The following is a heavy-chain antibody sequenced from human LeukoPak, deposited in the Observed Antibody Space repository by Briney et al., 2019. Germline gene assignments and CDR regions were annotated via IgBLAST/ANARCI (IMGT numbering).Heavy chain of an antibody. Sequence: PGGSLRLSCAASGFKFDDYGMSWVRQAPGKGLEWVSGISWNGGNTGYADSVKGRFTISRDNAKNSLFQQVNSLRADDTAFYYCAREGIYCVNGDCYLDYWGRGNLVTVSS. CDR1: GFKFDDYG. CDR2: ISWNGGNT. V-gene: IGHV3-20*04. D-gene: IGHD2-21*01. J-gene: IGHJ4*02. CDR3: AREGIYCVNGDCYLDY.